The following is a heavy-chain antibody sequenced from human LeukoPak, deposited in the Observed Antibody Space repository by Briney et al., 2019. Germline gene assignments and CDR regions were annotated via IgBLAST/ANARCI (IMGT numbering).Heavy chain of an antibody. D-gene: IGHD2-2*01. CDR1: GFTFDDYA. Sequence: PGGSLRLSCAASGFTFDDYAMHWVRQAPGKGLEWVSGISWNSGNIGYADSVKGRFTISRDNAKNSLFLQMNSLRAEDTALYYCAKDYCSSTTYYYNYWGQGTLVTVSS. CDR3: AKDYCSSTTYYYNY. V-gene: IGHV3-9*01. CDR2: ISWNSGNI. J-gene: IGHJ4*02.